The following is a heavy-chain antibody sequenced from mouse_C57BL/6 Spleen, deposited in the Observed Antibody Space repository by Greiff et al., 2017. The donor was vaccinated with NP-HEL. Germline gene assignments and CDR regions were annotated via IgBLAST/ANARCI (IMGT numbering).Heavy chain of an antibody. V-gene: IGHV1-52*01. CDR2: IDPSDSET. CDR1: GYTFTSYW. J-gene: IGHJ4*01. D-gene: IGHD2-10*02. Sequence: VQLQQPGAELVRPGSSVKLSCKASGYTFTSYWMHWVKQRPIQGLEWIGNIDPSDSETHYNQKFKDKATLTVDKSSSTAYMQLSSLTSEDSAVYDCAREGMTYYYAMDDWGQGTSVTVAS. CDR3: AREGMTYYYAMDD.